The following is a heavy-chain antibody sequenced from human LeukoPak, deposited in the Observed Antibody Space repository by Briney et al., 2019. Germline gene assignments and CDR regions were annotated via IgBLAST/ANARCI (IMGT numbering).Heavy chain of an antibody. V-gene: IGHV3-30-3*01. J-gene: IGHJ4*02. CDR1: GISFSRSA. D-gene: IGHD6-13*01. CDR3: ARGTEGITATGFGY. Sequence: GGSLRLSCAASGISFSRSAMHWVRQAPGKGLEWAAVISFDGGNKYYADSVKGRFTISRDNSKNTLYLQMNSLRADDTAVHYCARGTEGITATGFGYWGQGTVVTVSS. CDR2: ISFDGGNK.